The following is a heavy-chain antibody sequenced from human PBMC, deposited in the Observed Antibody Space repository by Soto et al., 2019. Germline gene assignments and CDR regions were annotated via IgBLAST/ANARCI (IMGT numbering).Heavy chain of an antibody. CDR1: GFTFSGSA. D-gene: IGHD2-2*01. V-gene: IGHV3-73*01. CDR2: IRSKANSYAT. CDR3: TTLATGYCSSTSCSN. J-gene: IGHJ4*02. Sequence: SLRLSCAASGFTFSGSAMHWVRQASGKGLEWVGRIRSKANSYATAYAASVKGRFTISRDDSKNTAYLQMNSLKTEDTAVYYCTTLATGYCSSTSCSNWGQGTLVTVSS.